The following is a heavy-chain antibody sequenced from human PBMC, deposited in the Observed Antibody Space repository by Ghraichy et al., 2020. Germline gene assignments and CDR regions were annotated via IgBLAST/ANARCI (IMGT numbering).Heavy chain of an antibody. V-gene: IGHV4-39*01. Sequence: SQTLSLTCTVSGGSISSSSYYWGWIRQPPGKGLEWIGSIYYSGSTYYNPSLKSRVTISVDTSKNQFSLKLSSVTAADTAVYYCARVPIVVVPAARTDYYYYYYGMDVWGQGTTVTVSS. D-gene: IGHD2-2*01. CDR1: GGSISSSSYY. CDR3: ARVPIVVVPAARTDYYYYYYGMDV. J-gene: IGHJ6*02. CDR2: IYYSGST.